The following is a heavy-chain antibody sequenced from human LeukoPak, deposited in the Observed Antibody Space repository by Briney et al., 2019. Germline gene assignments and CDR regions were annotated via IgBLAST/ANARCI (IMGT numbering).Heavy chain of an antibody. V-gene: IGHV4-39*07. CDR2: IYYSGST. D-gene: IGHD6-6*01. CDR1: GGSISTSYYY. J-gene: IGHJ4*02. Sequence: SETLSLTCTVSGGSISTSYYYWGWIRQPPGKGLEWIGSIYYSGSTYYNPSLKSRVTISLDTSKNQFSLKLSSVTAADTAVYYCARTRYSSSPGYFDYWGQGTLVTVS. CDR3: ARTRYSSSPGYFDY.